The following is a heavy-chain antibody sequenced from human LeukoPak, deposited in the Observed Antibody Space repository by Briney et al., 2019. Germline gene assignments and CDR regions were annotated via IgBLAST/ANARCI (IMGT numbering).Heavy chain of an antibody. Sequence: GGSLRLSCAASGFTFSSYSMNWVRQAPGKGLEWVSSISSSSSYIYYADSVKRRFTISRDNAKNSLYLQMNSLRAEDTAVYYCARFYCSSTSCYTAFDYWGQGTLVTVSS. CDR2: ISSSSSYI. V-gene: IGHV3-21*01. J-gene: IGHJ4*02. D-gene: IGHD2-2*02. CDR3: ARFYCSSTSCYTAFDY. CDR1: GFTFSSYS.